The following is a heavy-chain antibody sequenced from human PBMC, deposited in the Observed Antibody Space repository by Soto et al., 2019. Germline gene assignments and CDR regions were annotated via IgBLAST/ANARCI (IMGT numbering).Heavy chain of an antibody. Sequence: GESVKISLMGSGDRSYTSWNTWVRQLTGKGLEWMGKIDPRYSHTDYSPSFQGHFTISVDKSTSTASLQWSSLKASDTAMYYCAKDAARGYYYYGMDVWGQGNTVTVS. CDR2: IDPRYSHT. CDR3: AKDAARGYYYYGMDV. D-gene: IGHD6-6*01. CDR1: GDRSYTSW. J-gene: IGHJ6*02. V-gene: IGHV5-10-1*01.